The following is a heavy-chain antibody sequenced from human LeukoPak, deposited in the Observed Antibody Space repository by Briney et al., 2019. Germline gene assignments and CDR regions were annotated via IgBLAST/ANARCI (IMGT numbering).Heavy chain of an antibody. Sequence: SGGSLRLSCAASGFTFSSYWMHWVRQAPGKGLVWVSRINSDGSSTSYADSVKGRFTISRDNAKNTLYLQMNSLRAEDTAVYYCASTSYSSSWYNYWGQGTLVTVSS. J-gene: IGHJ4*02. CDR2: INSDGSST. CDR1: GFTFSSYW. CDR3: ASTSYSSSWYNY. V-gene: IGHV3-74*01. D-gene: IGHD6-13*01.